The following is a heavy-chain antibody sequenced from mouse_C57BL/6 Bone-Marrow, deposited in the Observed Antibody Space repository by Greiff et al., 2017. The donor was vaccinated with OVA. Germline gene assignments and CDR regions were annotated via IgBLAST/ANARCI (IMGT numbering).Heavy chain of an antibody. Sequence: EVKLVESGGDLVKPGGSLKLSCAASGFTFSSYGMSWVRQTPDKRLEWVATISSGGSYTYYPDSVKGRFTISRDNAKNTQYLQLSSLKSEDTAMYYCARRTPPITTVVAYYFDYWGQGTTLTVSS. D-gene: IGHD1-1*01. J-gene: IGHJ2*01. CDR1: GFTFSSYG. CDR3: ARRTPPITTVVAYYFDY. V-gene: IGHV5-6*02. CDR2: ISSGGSYT.